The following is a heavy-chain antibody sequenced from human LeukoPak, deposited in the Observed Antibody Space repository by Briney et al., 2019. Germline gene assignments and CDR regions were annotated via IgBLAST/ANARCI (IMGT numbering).Heavy chain of an antibody. CDR1: GYTFTSYG. CDR2: ITVYNGNT. Sequence: ASVKVSCKVSGYTFTSYGISWVRQAPGQGLEWMGWITVYNGNTNYAQKLQGRVTMTTDTSTSTAYMELRSLRSDDTAVYYCARDGRYFDYPELDPWGQGTLVTVSS. J-gene: IGHJ5*02. D-gene: IGHD3-9*01. CDR3: ARDGRYFDYPELDP. V-gene: IGHV1-18*01.